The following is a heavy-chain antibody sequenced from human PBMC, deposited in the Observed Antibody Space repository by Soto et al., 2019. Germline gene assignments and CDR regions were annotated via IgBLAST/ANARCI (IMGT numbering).Heavy chain of an antibody. Sequence: GGSLRLSCAASGFTFSSYDMHWVRQATGKGLEWVSAIGTAGDTYYPGSVKGRFTISRENAKNSLYLQMNSLRAGDTAVYYCARGAAAAGIYYFDYWGQGTLVTVSS. CDR3: ARGAAAAGIYYFDY. V-gene: IGHV3-13*01. J-gene: IGHJ4*02. D-gene: IGHD6-13*01. CDR1: GFTFSSYD. CDR2: IGTAGDT.